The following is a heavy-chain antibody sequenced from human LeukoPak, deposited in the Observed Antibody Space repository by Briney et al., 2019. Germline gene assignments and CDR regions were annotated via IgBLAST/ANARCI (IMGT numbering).Heavy chain of an antibody. CDR3: ARDERLITFGGVIAEDDAFDI. V-gene: IGHV4-4*07. CDR2: IYTSGST. Sequence: SETLSLTCTVSGGSISSYYWSWIRQPAGKGLEWIGRIYTSGSTNYNPSLKSRVTISVDTSKNQFSLKLSSVTAADTAVYYCARDERLITFGGVIAEDDAFDIWGQGTMVTVSS. D-gene: IGHD3-16*02. J-gene: IGHJ3*02. CDR1: GGSISSYY.